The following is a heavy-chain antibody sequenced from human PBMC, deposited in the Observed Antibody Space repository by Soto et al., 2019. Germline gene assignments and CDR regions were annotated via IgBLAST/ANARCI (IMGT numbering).Heavy chain of an antibody. CDR2: IIPIFGTA. CDR1: GGTFSSYA. CDR3: ARDQNAYCGGDCSKSPFDY. Sequence: SVKVSCKASGGTFSSYAISWVRQAPGQGLEWMGGIIPIFGTANYAQKFQGRVTITADESTSTAYVELSSLRSEDTAVYYCARDQNAYCGGDCSKSPFDYWGQGTLVTVSS. D-gene: IGHD2-21*02. J-gene: IGHJ4*02. V-gene: IGHV1-69*13.